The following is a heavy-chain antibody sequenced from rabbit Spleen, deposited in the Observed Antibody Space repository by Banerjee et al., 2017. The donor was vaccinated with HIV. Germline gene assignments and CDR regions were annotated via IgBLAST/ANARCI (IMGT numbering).Heavy chain of an antibody. CDR2: INTITGKT. CDR3: ARDLAGAIGWNFNL. D-gene: IGHD4-1*01. CDR1: GFSFSSSYW. V-gene: IGHV1S40*01. J-gene: IGHJ4*01. Sequence: QSLEESGGDLVKPGASLTLTCTASGFSFSSSYWICWVRQAPGKGLEWIACINTITGKTVYASWAKDRFTISKASWTTVTLQMTSLTAADTARYFCARDLAGAIGWNFNLWGQGTLVTVS.